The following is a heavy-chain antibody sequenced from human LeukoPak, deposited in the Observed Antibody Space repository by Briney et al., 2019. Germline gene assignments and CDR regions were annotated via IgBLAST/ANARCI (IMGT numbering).Heavy chain of an antibody. CDR3: AKRNSVVAATPNFDY. CDR2: ISGSGGST. Sequence: PGGSLRLSCAASGFTLSSYAMSWVRQAPGKGLEWVSAISGSGGSTYYADSVKGRFTISRDNSKNTLYLQMNSLRAEDTAVYYCAKRNSVVAATPNFDYWGQGTLVTVSS. D-gene: IGHD2-15*01. J-gene: IGHJ4*02. V-gene: IGHV3-23*01. CDR1: GFTLSSYA.